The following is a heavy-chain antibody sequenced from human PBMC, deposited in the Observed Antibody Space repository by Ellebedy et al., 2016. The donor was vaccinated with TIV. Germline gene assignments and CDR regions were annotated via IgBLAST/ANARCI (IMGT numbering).Heavy chain of an antibody. CDR3: ARGLTYCGGDCSGYFQH. CDR1: GGSFSGYY. Sequence: SETLSLTCAVYGGSFSGYYWSWIRQPPGKGLEWIGEINHNGKTNYSPSLKSRVTVPVDTSKNQFSLKLSSVTAADTAVYYCARGLTYCGGDCSGYFQHWGQGTPVTVSS. V-gene: IGHV4-34*01. CDR2: INHNGKT. D-gene: IGHD2-21*02. J-gene: IGHJ1*01.